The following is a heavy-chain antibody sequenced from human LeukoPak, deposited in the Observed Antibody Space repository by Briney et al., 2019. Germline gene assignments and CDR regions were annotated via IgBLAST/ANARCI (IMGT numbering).Heavy chain of an antibody. Sequence: GGSLRLSCAGSGFTLRTYGMPWVRQAPGKGLEWVAFIRHDGSNKYNADSVKGRLTISRDNSKNTLYLQMNSLRAEDTAVYYCARGGRDIVVVPAAGGFDPWGQGTLVTVSS. J-gene: IGHJ5*02. D-gene: IGHD2-2*01. CDR2: IRHDGSNK. CDR1: GFTLRTYG. V-gene: IGHV3-30*02. CDR3: ARGGRDIVVVPAAGGFDP.